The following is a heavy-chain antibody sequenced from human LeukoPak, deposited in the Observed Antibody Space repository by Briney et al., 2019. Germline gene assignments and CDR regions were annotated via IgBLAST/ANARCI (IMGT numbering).Heavy chain of an antibody. V-gene: IGHV3-7*01. J-gene: IGHJ4*02. Sequence: GGSLRLSCAASEFTFSSYWMSWVRQAPGKGLEWVANIKQDGSEKYYVDSVKGRFTISRDNAKNSLYLQMNSLRAEDTAVYHCARERTMVRGVISYSDYWGQGTLVTVSS. CDR2: IKQDGSEK. CDR3: ARERTMVRGVISYSDY. D-gene: IGHD3-10*01. CDR1: EFTFSSYW.